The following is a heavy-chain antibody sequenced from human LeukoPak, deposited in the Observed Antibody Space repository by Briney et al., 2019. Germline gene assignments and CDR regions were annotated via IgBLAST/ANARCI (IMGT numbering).Heavy chain of an antibody. CDR3: TRDLNGDYGFAFDI. J-gene: IGHJ3*02. D-gene: IGHD4-17*01. CDR2: IRSKAYGGTT. Sequence: GRSLRLSRTASGFTFGDYAMSWFRQAPGKGLEWVGFIRSKAYGGTTEYAASVKGRFTISRDDSKSIAYLQMNSLKTEDTAVYYCTRDLNGDYGFAFDIWGQGTMVTVSS. V-gene: IGHV3-49*03. CDR1: GFTFGDYA.